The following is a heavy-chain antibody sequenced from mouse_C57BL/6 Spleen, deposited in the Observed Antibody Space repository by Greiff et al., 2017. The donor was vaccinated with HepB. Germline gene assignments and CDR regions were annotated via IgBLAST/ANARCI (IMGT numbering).Heavy chain of an antibody. V-gene: IGHV1-50*01. CDR2: IDPSDSYT. CDR1: GYTFTSYW. Sequence: QVQLQQSGAELVKPGASVKLSCKASGYTFTSYWMQWVKQRPGQGLEWIGEIDPSDSYTNYNQKFKGKATLTVDTSSSTAYMQLSSLTSEDSAVYYCARGGDYSNYSWFAYWGQGTLVTVSA. D-gene: IGHD2-5*01. CDR3: ARGGDYSNYSWFAY. J-gene: IGHJ3*01.